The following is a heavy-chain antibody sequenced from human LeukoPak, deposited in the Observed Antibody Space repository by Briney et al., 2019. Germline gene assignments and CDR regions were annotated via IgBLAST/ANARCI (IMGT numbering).Heavy chain of an antibody. CDR3: ARFRSSWELVDFDYYYGMDV. CDR1: GGSISSSSYY. Sequence: TSETLSLTCTVSGGSISSSSYYWGWIRQPPGKGLEWIGSIYYSGSTYYYPSLKSRVTISVDTSKNQFSLKLSSVTAADTAVYYCARFRSSWELVDFDYYYGMDVWGQGTTVTVSS. J-gene: IGHJ6*02. V-gene: IGHV4-39*07. CDR2: IYYSGST. D-gene: IGHD6-13*01.